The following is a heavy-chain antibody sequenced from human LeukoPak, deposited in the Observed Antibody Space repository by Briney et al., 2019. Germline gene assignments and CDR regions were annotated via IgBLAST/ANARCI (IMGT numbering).Heavy chain of an antibody. J-gene: IGHJ6*02. D-gene: IGHD3-10*01. CDR2: ISSNGGST. CDR3: ARETPWFGESHYYYYGMDV. Sequence: PGGSLRLSCAASGFTFSSYAMHWVRQAPGKGLEYVSAISSNGGSTYYANFVKGRFTISRDNSKNTLYLQMGSLRAEDMAVYYCARETPWFGESHYYYYGMDVWGQGTTVTVSS. V-gene: IGHV3-64*01. CDR1: GFTFSSYA.